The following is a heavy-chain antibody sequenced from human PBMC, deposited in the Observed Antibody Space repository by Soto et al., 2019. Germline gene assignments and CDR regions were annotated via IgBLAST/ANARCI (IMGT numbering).Heavy chain of an antibody. Sequence: VQLLESGGGVVQRGGSLRLSCAASGFTVGSHAMSWVRQAPGKGLEWVSSISGSGDGTYYGDSVKGRFTISRDSSSSTLYLQVDKLRGEDTAVYFCTRSRRSILMVYGFGGMDVWGQGTTVTVSS. J-gene: IGHJ6*02. CDR2: ISGSGDGT. V-gene: IGHV3-23*01. CDR1: GFTVGSHA. D-gene: IGHD2-8*01. CDR3: TRSRRSILMVYGFGGMDV.